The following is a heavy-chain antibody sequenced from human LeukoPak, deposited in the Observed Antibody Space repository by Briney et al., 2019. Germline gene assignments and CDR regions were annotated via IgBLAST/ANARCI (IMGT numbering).Heavy chain of an antibody. Sequence: SEPLSLTCNVSGDSISSSRYYWGWIRQPPGKGLEWVGSLYYSGSTYHNPSLKSRVTKTVDTSKNQSSLQLSSVTAAHAAVYYCASRNWGYYFDHWRQGTLVPVSS. J-gene: IGHJ4*02. D-gene: IGHD7-27*01. V-gene: IGHV4-39*01. CDR3: ASRNWGYYFDH. CDR1: GDSISSSRYY. CDR2: LYYSGST.